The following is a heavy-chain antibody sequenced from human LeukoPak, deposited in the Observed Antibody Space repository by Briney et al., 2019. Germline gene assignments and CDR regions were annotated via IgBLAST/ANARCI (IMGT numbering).Heavy chain of an antibody. V-gene: IGHV4-34*01. J-gene: IGHJ4*02. D-gene: IGHD3-10*01. CDR3: ASTMYYYGSRYFDY. Sequence: SETLSLTCAVYGGSFSGYYWSWIRQPPGKGLEWIGEINHSGSTNYNPSLKSRVTISVDTSKNQFSLKLSSVTAADTAVYYCASTMYYYGSRYFDYWGQGTLVTVPS. CDR1: GGSFSGYY. CDR2: INHSGST.